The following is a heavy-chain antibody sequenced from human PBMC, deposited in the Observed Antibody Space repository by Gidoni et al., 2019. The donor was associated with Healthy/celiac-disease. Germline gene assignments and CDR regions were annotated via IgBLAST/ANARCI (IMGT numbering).Heavy chain of an antibody. CDR3: ARAPEWERALCQH. CDR1: GYTFTSYA. Sequence: QVQLVQSGAEVKKPGASVTVSCKASGYTFTSYAMHWVRQAPGQRLEWMGWINAGNGNTKYSQKFQGRVTITRDTSASTAYMELSSLRSEDTAVYYCARAPEWERALCQHWGQGTLVTVSS. J-gene: IGHJ1*01. V-gene: IGHV1-3*01. CDR2: INAGNGNT. D-gene: IGHD1-26*01.